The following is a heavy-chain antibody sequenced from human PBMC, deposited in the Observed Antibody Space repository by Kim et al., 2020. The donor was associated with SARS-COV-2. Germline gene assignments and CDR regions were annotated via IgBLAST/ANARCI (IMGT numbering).Heavy chain of an antibody. CDR2: IIPIFGTA. CDR1: GGTFSSYA. V-gene: IGHV1-69*13. D-gene: IGHD2-2*01. CDR3: ARDGYIVVVPAANYYYYGMDV. J-gene: IGHJ6*02. Sequence: SVKVSCKASGGTFSSYAISWVRQAPGQGLEWMGGIIPIFGTANYAQKFQGRVTITADESTSTAYMELSSLRSEHTAVYYCARDGYIVVVPAANYYYYGMDVWGQGTTVTVSS.